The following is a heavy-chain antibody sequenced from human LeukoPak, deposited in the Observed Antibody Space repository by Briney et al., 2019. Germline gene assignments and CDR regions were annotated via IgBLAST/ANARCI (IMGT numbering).Heavy chain of an antibody. CDR2: ISGSGSTI. V-gene: IGHV3-48*04. Sequence: GGSLRLSCAASGFTFSSYSMNWVRQAPGKGLEWVSYISGSGSTIYYADSVKGRFTISRDNAKNSLYLQMNSLRAEDTAVYYCASRDGYNYYFDYWGQGTLVTVSS. CDR1: GFTFSSYS. J-gene: IGHJ4*02. D-gene: IGHD5-24*01. CDR3: ASRDGYNYYFDY.